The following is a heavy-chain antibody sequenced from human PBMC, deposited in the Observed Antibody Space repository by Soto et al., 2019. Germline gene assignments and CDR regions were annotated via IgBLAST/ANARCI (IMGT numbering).Heavy chain of an antibody. V-gene: IGHV3-7*01. J-gene: IGHJ4*02. CDR2: IKQDGSEK. CDR1: GFTVSSYW. Sequence: PWGSLRLSCAASGFTVSSYWMSWVRQAPGKGLEWVANIKQDGSEKYYVDSVKGRFTISRDNAKNSLYLQMNSLRAEDTAVYYCARDQIAVAAPFDYWGQGTLVTVSS. D-gene: IGHD6-19*01. CDR3: ARDQIAVAAPFDY.